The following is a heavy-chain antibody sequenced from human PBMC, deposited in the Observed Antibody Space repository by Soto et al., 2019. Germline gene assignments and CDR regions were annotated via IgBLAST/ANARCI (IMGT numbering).Heavy chain of an antibody. V-gene: IGHV3-30-3*01. CDR1: GFTVSSYA. CDR3: ARGGDIVVVVAATLDY. CDR2: ISYDGSNK. J-gene: IGHJ4*02. Sequence: QVQLVDSGGGVVRPGRSLRLSCAASGFTVSSYAMHWLRQAPDKGLEWVAVISYDGSNKYYAASVNGRFTISRDNSKNTLYLQMNSLSAADTAVYYCARGGDIVVVVAATLDYWGQGTMVTVSS. D-gene: IGHD2-15*01.